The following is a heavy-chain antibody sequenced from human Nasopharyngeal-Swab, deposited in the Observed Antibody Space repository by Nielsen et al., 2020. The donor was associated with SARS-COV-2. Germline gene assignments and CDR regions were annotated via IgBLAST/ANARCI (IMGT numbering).Heavy chain of an antibody. D-gene: IGHD3-22*01. CDR2: IFSNDEK. V-gene: IGHV2-26*01. J-gene: IGHJ3*02. Sequence: SGPTLVKPTETLTLTCTVSGFSLTNARMGVSWIRQPPGKALEWLAHIFSNDEKSYSTSLNNRLTVSKVTSKSQVVLTMTNMDPMDTATYYCARIFSNSYSFDSSGYSTVEDAFDIWGQGTMVTVSS. CDR3: ARIFSNSYSFDSSGYSTVEDAFDI. CDR1: GFSLTNARMG.